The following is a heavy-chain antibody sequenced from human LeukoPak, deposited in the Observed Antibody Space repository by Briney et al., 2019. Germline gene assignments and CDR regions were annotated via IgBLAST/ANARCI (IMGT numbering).Heavy chain of an antibody. CDR1: GGSISSYY. J-gene: IGHJ5*02. V-gene: IGHV4-59*01. D-gene: IGHD3-3*01. CDR2: IYYSGST. Sequence: SETLSLTCTVSGGSISSYYWSWIRQPPGKGLEWIGYIYYSGSTNYNPSLKSRVTISVDTSKNQFSLKLSSVTAADTAVYYCARILSGPWRWFDPWGQGTLVTVSS. CDR3: ARILSGPWRWFDP.